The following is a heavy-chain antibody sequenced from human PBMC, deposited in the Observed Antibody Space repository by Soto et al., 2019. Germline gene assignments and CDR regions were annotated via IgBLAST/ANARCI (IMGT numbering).Heavy chain of an antibody. V-gene: IGHV3-23*01. Sequence: GGSLRLSCAASGFTFSSYAMSWVRQAPGKGLEWVSAISGSGGSTYYADSVKGRFTISRDNSKNTLYLQMNSLRAEDTAVYYCAKDRGYYDSSGYWFDPWGQGTLVTVSS. CDR1: GFTFSSYA. J-gene: IGHJ5*02. CDR3: AKDRGYYDSSGYWFDP. CDR2: ISGSGGST. D-gene: IGHD3-22*01.